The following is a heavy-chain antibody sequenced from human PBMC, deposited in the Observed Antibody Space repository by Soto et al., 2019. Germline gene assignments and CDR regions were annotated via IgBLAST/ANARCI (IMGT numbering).Heavy chain of an antibody. D-gene: IGHD4-4*01. J-gene: IGHJ4*02. CDR2: IYYSGST. Sequence: TLSLTCTVSGGSITSYYWNWIRQPPGKGLEWIGDIYYSGSTNYNPSLKSRVSLSVDTSKNQCSLKVFAVTAADTAVYYCATDRDDYNHFDYWGQGTLVTVSS. CDR1: GGSITSYY. CDR3: ATDRDDYNHFDY. V-gene: IGHV4-59*01.